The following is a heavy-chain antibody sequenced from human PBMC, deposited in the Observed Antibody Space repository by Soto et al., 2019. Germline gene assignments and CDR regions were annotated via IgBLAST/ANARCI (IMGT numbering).Heavy chain of an antibody. V-gene: IGHV4-31*03. J-gene: IGHJ3*02. Sequence: SSETLCLTCTVSGDSIMRDSYYGNWIRQHPGKGLEWIGYIYYSGTTAYNPSLKTRVTISPDTSKNQFSLNLSSVTAADTAVYYCARDPRSGYDXSGYYYTGAFDIWGQGTMVT. CDR1: GDSIMRDSYY. D-gene: IGHD3-22*01. CDR2: IYYSGTT. CDR3: ARDPRSGYDXSGYYYTGAFDI.